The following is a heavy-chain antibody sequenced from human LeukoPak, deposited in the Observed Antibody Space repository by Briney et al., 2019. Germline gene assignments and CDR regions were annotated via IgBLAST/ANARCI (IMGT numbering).Heavy chain of an antibody. CDR1: GLIFSNYW. CDR3: EAYGSV. V-gene: IGHV3-7*03. Sequence: GSPRLSCAASGLIFSNYWMTWVRQAPGKGLEWVANIKEDGSETYYVDSVKGRFTISRDNDKNTLYLQMNSLRAEDTAVYYCEAYGSVWGQGTLVIVSS. J-gene: IGHJ4*02. CDR2: IKEDGSET. D-gene: IGHD3-10*01.